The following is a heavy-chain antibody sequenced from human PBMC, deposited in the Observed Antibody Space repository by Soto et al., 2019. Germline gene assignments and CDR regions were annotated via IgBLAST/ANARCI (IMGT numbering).Heavy chain of an antibody. D-gene: IGHD3-22*01. CDR3: ARGDRKYYFDY. CDR2: ISTSGST. CDR1: GFTVSGNY. Sequence: EVQLVETGGGLIQPGGSLRLSCAASGFTVSGNYMTWVRQAPRKGLEWVSLISTSGSTYYADSVKGRFTISRDNSKNTLYHQMNSLRVEDTAVYYCARGDRKYYFDYWGQGTLVTVSS. V-gene: IGHV3-53*02. J-gene: IGHJ4*02.